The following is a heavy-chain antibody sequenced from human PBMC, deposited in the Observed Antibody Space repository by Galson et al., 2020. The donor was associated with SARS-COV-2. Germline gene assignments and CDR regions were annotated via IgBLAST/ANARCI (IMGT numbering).Heavy chain of an antibody. CDR1: GGSISSGGYY. D-gene: IGHD3-22*01. CDR2: TYYSGST. Sequence: SETLSLTCTVSGGSISSGGYYWTWIRQHPGKGLEWIGYTYYSGSTYYNPTLKSRVTISVDTTKNQFSLKLSSVTAADTAVYYCARARITMIVVNAFDSWGQGTMVTVSS. J-gene: IGHJ3*02. CDR3: ARARITMIVVNAFDS. V-gene: IGHV4-31*03.